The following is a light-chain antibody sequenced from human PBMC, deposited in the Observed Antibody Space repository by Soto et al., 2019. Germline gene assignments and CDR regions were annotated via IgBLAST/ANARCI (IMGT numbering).Light chain of an antibody. CDR1: QGISSY. Sequence: DIQLTQSPSFLSASVGDRVTITCRASQGISSYLAWYQQKPGKAPKLLIYAASTFQSGVPSRFSGSGSGTEFSLTFGSLQPEDFATYYCQQLNSYPPWTFGQGTKVEIK. CDR3: QQLNSYPPWT. V-gene: IGKV1-9*01. CDR2: AAS. J-gene: IGKJ1*01.